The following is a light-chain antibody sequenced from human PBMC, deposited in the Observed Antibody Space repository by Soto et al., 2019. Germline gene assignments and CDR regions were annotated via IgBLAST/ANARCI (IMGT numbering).Light chain of an antibody. J-gene: IGLJ1*01. CDR1: SSDVGGYNC. V-gene: IGLV2-8*01. Sequence: QSVLTQPPSASGSPGQSVAISCTGTSSDVGGYNCVSWCQQHPGKAPKLMIYEVNKRPSGVPDRFSGSKSGNTASLTVSGLQAEDEADYYCSSYAGSSNVFGTGTKVTVL. CDR3: SSYAGSSNV. CDR2: EVN.